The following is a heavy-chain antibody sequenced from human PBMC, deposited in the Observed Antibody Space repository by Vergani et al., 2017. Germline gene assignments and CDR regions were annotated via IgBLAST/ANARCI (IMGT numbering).Heavy chain of an antibody. CDR2: IFYSGTT. Sequence: QLQLHKSGPGLVKPSETLSLTCTLSGGSISSSSHFWGWLRQTPGKGLEWIGYIFYSGTTYDNPSLRSRLTISVDTSQNQFSLKLRSVTAADTAVYYCARGSLWWLRQIDSWVQGTLVTVSS. CDR1: GGSISSSSHF. D-gene: IGHD2-21*01. J-gene: IGHJ4*02. CDR3: ARGSLWWLRQIDS. V-gene: IGHV4-31*03.